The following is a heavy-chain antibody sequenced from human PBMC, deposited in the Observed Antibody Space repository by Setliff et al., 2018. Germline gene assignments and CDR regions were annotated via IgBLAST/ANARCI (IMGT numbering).Heavy chain of an antibody. CDR1: GYIFTSYG. CDR3: ARDKGYYGSGSYDY. V-gene: IGHV1-18*01. J-gene: IGHJ4*02. Sequence: ASVKVSCKASGYIFTSYGISWVRQAPGQGLEWMGWISAYNGNTNYAQKLQGRVTMTTDTSTSTAYMELRSLRSDDTAVYYCARDKGYYGSGSYDYWGQGTLVTVSS. CDR2: ISAYNGNT. D-gene: IGHD3-10*01.